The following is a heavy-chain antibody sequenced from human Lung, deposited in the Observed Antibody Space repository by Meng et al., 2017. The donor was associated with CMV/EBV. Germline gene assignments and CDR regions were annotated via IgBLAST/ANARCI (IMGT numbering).Heavy chain of an antibody. J-gene: IGHJ6*02. CDR1: GYTFTSYD. D-gene: IGHD3-3*01. CDR3: ASGKTYYDFWSGYLTENGMDV. Sequence: ASVXVSCKASGYTFTSYDINWVRQATGQGLEWMGWMNPNSGNTGYAQKFQGRVTITRNTSISTAYMELSSLRSEDTAVYYCASGKTYYDFWSGYLTENGMDVXGQGXTVTVSS. CDR2: MNPNSGNT. V-gene: IGHV1-8*03.